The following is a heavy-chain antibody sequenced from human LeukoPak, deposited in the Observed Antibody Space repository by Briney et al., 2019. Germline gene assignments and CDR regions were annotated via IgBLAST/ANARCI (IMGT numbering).Heavy chain of an antibody. V-gene: IGHV3-43*01. CDR2: ISWDGGST. D-gene: IGHD3-10*01. CDR1: GFTFDDYT. Sequence: PGGSLRLSCAASGFTFDDYTMHWVRQAPGKGLEWVSLISWDGGSTYYADSVKGRFTISRDNSKNSLYQQMNSLRTEDTALYYCAKDRGATLYYYYMDVWGKGTTVTVSS. J-gene: IGHJ6*03. CDR3: AKDRGATLYYYYMDV.